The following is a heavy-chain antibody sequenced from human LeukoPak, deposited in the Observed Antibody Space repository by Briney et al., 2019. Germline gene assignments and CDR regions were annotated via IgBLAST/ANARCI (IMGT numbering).Heavy chain of an antibody. CDR3: ARGPSFGSSSRFDY. D-gene: IGHD6-6*01. CDR2: ISGSGGST. CDR1: GFTFSSYA. J-gene: IGHJ4*02. V-gene: IGHV3-23*01. Sequence: GGSLRLSCAASGFTFSSYAMSWVRQAPGKGLEWVSAISGSGGSTYYADSVKGRFTISRDNSKNTLYLQMNSLRAEDTAVYSCARGPSFGSSSRFDYWGQGTLVTVSS.